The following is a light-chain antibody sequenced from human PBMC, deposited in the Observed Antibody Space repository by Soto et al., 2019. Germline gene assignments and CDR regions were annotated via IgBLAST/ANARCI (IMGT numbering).Light chain of an antibody. CDR3: QHYGSSRT. V-gene: IGKV3-20*01. J-gene: IGKJ1*01. CDR2: DAS. CDR1: QSVSSSY. Sequence: EIVLTQSPGTLSLSAGERATLSCRASQSVSSSYLAWYQQKPGQAPRLLIYDASSRATGIPDRFSGSGSGTDFTLTISRLEPEDFAVYYCQHYGSSRTFGQGTKVDIK.